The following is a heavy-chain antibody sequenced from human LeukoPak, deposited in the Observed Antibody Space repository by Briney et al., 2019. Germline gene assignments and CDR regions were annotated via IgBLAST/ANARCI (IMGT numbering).Heavy chain of an antibody. J-gene: IGHJ3*02. CDR3: ARPCRGTSTYDAFDI. CDR2: ISYDGSNK. CDR1: GFTFSSYA. V-gene: IGHV3-30-3*01. Sequence: GRSLRLSCAASGFTFSSYAMHWVRQAPGKGLEWVAVISYDGSNKYYADSVKGRFTISRDNSKNTLYLQMDSLEVEDTAVYYCARPCRGTSTYDAFDIWGQGTMVTVSS.